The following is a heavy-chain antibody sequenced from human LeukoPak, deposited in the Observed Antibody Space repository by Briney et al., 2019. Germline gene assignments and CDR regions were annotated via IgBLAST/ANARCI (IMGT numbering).Heavy chain of an antibody. CDR3: AKIGVSMNSSGWLRGFDY. CDR2: ISYDGSNK. CDR1: GFTFSSYG. J-gene: IGHJ4*02. V-gene: IGHV3-30*18. D-gene: IGHD6-19*01. Sequence: GGSLRLSCAASGFTFSSYGMHWVRQAPGKGLEWVAVISYDGSNKYYADSVKGRFTISRDNSKNTLYLQMNSLRAEDTAVYYCAKIGVSMNSSGWLRGFDYWGQGTLVTVSS.